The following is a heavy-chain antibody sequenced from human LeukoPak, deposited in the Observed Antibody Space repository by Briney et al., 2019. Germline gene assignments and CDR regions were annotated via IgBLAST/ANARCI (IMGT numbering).Heavy chain of an antibody. CDR3: ARTRYGSGSYTYLDY. J-gene: IGHJ4*02. CDR2: IYTSGST. D-gene: IGHD3-10*01. V-gene: IGHV4-61*02. CDR1: GGSINSGYY. Sequence: PSQTLSLTCTVSGGSINSGYYWSWIRQPPGKGLEWIGRIYTSGSTNYNPSLKSRVTMSIDTSKSQFSLKLSSVTAADTAVYYCARTRYGSGSYTYLDYWGQGTLVTVSS.